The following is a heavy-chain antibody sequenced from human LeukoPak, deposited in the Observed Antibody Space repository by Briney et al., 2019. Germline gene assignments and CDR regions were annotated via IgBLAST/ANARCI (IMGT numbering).Heavy chain of an antibody. CDR3: ANEDFEQWELPAPGY. V-gene: IGHV3-23*01. D-gene: IGHD1-26*01. CDR1: GFTFRSYA. J-gene: IGHJ4*02. CDR2: ISGSGGST. Sequence: GGSLRLSCAASGFTFRSYAMSWVRQAPGKGLEWVSAISGSGGSTYYADSVKGRFTISRDNSKNTLYLQMNSLRAEDTAVYYCANEDFEQWELPAPGYWGQGTLVTVSS.